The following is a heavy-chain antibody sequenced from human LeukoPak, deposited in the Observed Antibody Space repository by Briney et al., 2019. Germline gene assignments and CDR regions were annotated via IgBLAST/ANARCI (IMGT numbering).Heavy chain of an antibody. CDR3: ARDPLKSHSSGWYQGYFDY. V-gene: IGHV3-48*03. J-gene: IGHJ4*02. CDR1: GFTFSSYE. CDR2: ISSSGSTI. D-gene: IGHD6-19*01. Sequence: GGSLRLSCAASGFTFSSYEMNWVRQAPGKGLEWVSYISSSGSTIYYADSVKGRFTISRDNAKNSLYLQMNSLRAEDTAVYYCARDPLKSHSSGWYQGYFDYWGQGTLVTVSS.